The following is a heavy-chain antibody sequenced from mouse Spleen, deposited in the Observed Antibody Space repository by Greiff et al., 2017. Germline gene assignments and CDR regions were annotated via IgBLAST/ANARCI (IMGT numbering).Heavy chain of an antibody. CDR3: ARQENWDFDY. V-gene: IGHV5-9*04. D-gene: IGHD4-1*01. J-gene: IGHJ2*01. CDR1: GFTFSSYA. CDR2: ISSGGGNT. Sequence: EVKLVESGGGLVKLGGSLKLSCAASGFTFSSYAMSWVRQTPEKRLEWVATISSGGGNTYYPDSVKGRFTISRDNAKNTLYLQMSSLKSEDTAMYYCARQENWDFDYWGQGTTLTVSS.